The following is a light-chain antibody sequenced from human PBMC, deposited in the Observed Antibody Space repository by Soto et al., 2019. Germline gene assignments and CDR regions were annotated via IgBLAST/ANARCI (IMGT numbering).Light chain of an antibody. J-gene: IGKJ1*01. CDR3: QQRSNWPRT. V-gene: IGKV3-11*01. CDR2: GVS. CDR1: QNISTY. Sequence: EIVLTQSPATLSLSPGEGASLSCRASQNISTYLAWYQQRPGQVPRLLIYGVSKRAPAIPPRFSGSGSGTDFTLTISSLEPEDFAVYYCQQRSNWPRTFGQGTKVDIK.